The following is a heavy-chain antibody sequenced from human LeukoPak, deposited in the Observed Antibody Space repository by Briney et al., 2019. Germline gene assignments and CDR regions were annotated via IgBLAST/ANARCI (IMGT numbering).Heavy chain of an antibody. CDR3: ARGVARGVPDY. CDR1: RGSFSGYY. J-gene: IGHJ4*02. Sequence: SETLSLTCAVYRGSFSGYYWSWIRQPPGKGLEWIGEINHSGSTNYNPSLKSRVTISVDTSKNQFSLKLSSVTAADTAVYYCARGVARGVPDYWGQGTLVTVSS. V-gene: IGHV4-34*01. CDR2: INHSGST. D-gene: IGHD3-10*01.